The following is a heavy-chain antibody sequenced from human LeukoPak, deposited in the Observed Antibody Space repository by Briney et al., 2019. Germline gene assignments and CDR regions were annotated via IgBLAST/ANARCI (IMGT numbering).Heavy chain of an antibody. CDR2: INHSGST. V-gene: IGHV4-34*01. CDR3: ARRFDY. J-gene: IGHJ4*02. CDR1: GGSFSGYY. Sequence: SETLSLTCAVYGGSFSGYYWSWIRQPPGKGLEWIGEINHSGSTNYNPPLKSRVTISVDTSKNQFSLKLSSVTAADTAVYYCARRFDYWGPGTLVTVSS.